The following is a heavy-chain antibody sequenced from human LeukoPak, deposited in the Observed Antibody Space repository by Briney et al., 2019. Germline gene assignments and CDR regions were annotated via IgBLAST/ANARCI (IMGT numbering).Heavy chain of an antibody. CDR2: INSGGST. D-gene: IGHD6-19*01. CDR3: AASSGWYGLDY. CDR1: GFSVSSNY. V-gene: IGHV3-53*01. J-gene: IGHJ4*02. Sequence: GGSLRLSCAASGFSVSSNYMNWVRQAPGKGLEWVSLINSGGSTYYADSVKGRFTISRDNSKNTLYLQLNSMRDEDTAVYYCAASSGWYGLDYWGQGTLVTVPS.